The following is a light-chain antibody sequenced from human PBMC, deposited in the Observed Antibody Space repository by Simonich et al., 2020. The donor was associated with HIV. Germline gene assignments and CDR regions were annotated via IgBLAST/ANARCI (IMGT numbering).Light chain of an antibody. V-gene: IGLV2-14*03. CDR1: NSDVCSYNY. CDR3: SSYTSSSTVV. J-gene: IGLJ2*01. CDR2: DVS. Sequence: QSALTQPASVSGSPGQAITISCTGTNSDVCSYNYVSWYQQHPGKAPKLMIYDVSNRPSGVSNRFSGSKSGNTASLTISGLQAEDEADYYCSSYTSSSTVVFGGGTKLTVL.